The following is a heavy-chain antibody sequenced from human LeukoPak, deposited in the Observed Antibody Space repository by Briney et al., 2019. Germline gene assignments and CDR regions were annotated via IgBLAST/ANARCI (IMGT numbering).Heavy chain of an antibody. D-gene: IGHD3-3*01. CDR1: GFTFRTQW. CDR3: ARGLEWPGKPALVSDY. Sequence: GGSQRLFCAASGFTFRTQWMSSFRQAPGKGREWVVNIKQEGSEKYFVDSVKGRFTISRDNAKNSLGLQMNNLRVEDTAVYYCARGLEWPGKPALVSDYWGQGTLVTVSS. V-gene: IGHV3-7*03. J-gene: IGHJ4*02. CDR2: IKQEGSEK.